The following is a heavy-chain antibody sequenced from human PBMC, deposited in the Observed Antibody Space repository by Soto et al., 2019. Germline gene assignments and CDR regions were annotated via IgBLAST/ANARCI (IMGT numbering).Heavy chain of an antibody. D-gene: IGHD3-22*01. Sequence: LGGSLRLSCTVSGFAFNNYGINWVRQAPGKGLEWVSSISKSDYTYYSDSVKGRFTISRDNAKNSVSLQMNTLRVEDTAVYYCAREDSIIIPAVSDFWGLGTLVTVSS. CDR3: AREDSIIIPAVSDF. CDR1: GFAFNNYG. V-gene: IGHV3-21*01. J-gene: IGHJ4*02. CDR2: ISKSDYT.